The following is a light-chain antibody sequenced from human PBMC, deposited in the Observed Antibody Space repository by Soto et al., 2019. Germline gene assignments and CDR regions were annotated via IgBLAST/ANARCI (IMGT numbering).Light chain of an antibody. Sequence: DSQMTQSPATLSAYVGDRVSITCRASQSISSWLAWYQQKPGKAPKLLIYDASSLESGVPSRFSGSGSGTEFTLTISSLQPDDFATYYCQQYNSYSFGQGTKVDI. CDR3: QQYNSYS. J-gene: IGKJ1*01. CDR2: DAS. CDR1: QSISSW. V-gene: IGKV1-5*01.